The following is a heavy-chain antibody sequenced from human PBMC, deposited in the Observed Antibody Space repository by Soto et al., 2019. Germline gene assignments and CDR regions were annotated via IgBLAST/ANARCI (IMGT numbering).Heavy chain of an antibody. Sequence: EVQLVESGGGLVKPGGSLRLSCAASGFTFSNAWMSWVRQAPGKGLEWVGRIKSKTDGGTTDYAAPVKGRFTISRDDSQNTLYLQMNSLKTEDTAVYYCTTDAVGYDSSGYYYERDYWGQGTLVTVSS. J-gene: IGHJ4*02. CDR2: IKSKTDGGTT. CDR1: GFTFSNAW. CDR3: TTDAVGYDSSGYYYERDY. D-gene: IGHD3-22*01. V-gene: IGHV3-15*01.